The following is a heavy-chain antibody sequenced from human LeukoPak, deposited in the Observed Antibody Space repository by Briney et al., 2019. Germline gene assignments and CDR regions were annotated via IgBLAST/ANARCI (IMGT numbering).Heavy chain of an antibody. CDR3: ALAMVTHSDY. Sequence: GRSLRLSCAASGFTFSSYAMHWVRQAPGKGLEWVAVISYDGSNKYYADSVKGRFTISRDNSKNTLYLQMNSLRAEDTAVYYCALAMVTHSDYWGQGTLVTVSS. CDR1: GFTFSSYA. CDR2: ISYDGSNK. J-gene: IGHJ4*02. V-gene: IGHV3-30*04. D-gene: IGHD5-18*01.